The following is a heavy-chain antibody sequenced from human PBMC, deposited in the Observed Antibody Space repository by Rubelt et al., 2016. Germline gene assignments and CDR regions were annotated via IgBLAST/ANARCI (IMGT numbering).Heavy chain of an antibody. CDR3: ARSPPRNIAEAAKGVAYSYYGMDV. CDR2: INHSGST. V-gene: IGHV4-34*01. Sequence: GLEWIGEINHSGSTTYNPSLNSRVTMSVDTSKNQFSLRLRSVTAADTAVYYCARSPPRNIAEAAKGVAYSYYGMDVWGQGTTVTVSS. D-gene: IGHD2-15*01. J-gene: IGHJ6*02.